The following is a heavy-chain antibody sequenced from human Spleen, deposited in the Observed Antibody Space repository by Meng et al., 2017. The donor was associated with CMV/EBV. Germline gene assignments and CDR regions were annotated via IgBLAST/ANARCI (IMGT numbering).Heavy chain of an antibody. J-gene: IGHJ4*02. CDR3: VRWAGYCSGATCYPIYYFDY. CDR2: INPVDSDT. D-gene: IGHD2-2*01. CDR1: TSNW. V-gene: IGHV5-51*01. Sequence: TSNWIGWVRQMPGKGLEWMGIINPVDSDTRYSPSFQGQVTISADKSITTAYLQWSSLKASDTAMYYCVRWAGYCSGATCYPIYYFDYWGQGMLVTVSS.